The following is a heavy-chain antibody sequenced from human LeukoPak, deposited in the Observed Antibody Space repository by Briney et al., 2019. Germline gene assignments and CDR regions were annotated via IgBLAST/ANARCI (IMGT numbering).Heavy chain of an antibody. CDR3: ARDLIVGATKWFDP. CDR2: ISYDGSNK. J-gene: IGHJ5*02. CDR1: GFTFSSYG. Sequence: GSLRLSCAASGFTFSSYGIHWVRQAPGKGLEWVAVISYDGSNKYYADSVKGRFTISRDNSKNTLYLQMNSLRAEDTAVYYCARDLIVGATKWFDPWGQGTLVTVSS. D-gene: IGHD1-26*01. V-gene: IGHV3-30*03.